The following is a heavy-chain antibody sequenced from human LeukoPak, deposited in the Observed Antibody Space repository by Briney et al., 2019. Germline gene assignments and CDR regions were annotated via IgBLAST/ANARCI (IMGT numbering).Heavy chain of an antibody. CDR2: IYYSGST. CDR1: CGSSSSGGYY. CDR3: ARRKYFDY. Sequence: SETLSLTCTVSCGSSSSGGYYWSWIRQHPGKGLEWIGYIYYSGSTYYNPSLKSRVTISVDTSKNQFSLKLSSVTAADTAVYYCARRKYFDYWGQGTLVTVSS. V-gene: IGHV4-31*03. J-gene: IGHJ4*02.